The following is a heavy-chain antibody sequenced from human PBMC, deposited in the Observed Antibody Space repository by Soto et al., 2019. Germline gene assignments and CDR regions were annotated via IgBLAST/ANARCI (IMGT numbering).Heavy chain of an antibody. CDR1: GGSISSGGYY. D-gene: IGHD6-13*01. CDR2: IYYSGST. Sequence: SETLSLTCTVSGGSISSGGYYWSWIRQHPGKGLEWIGYIYYSGSTYYNPSLKSRVTISVDTSKNQFSLKLSSVTAADTAVYYCARSQYAAAGLNYYYYYGMDVWGQGTTVTVSS. V-gene: IGHV4-31*03. J-gene: IGHJ6*02. CDR3: ARSQYAAAGLNYYYYYGMDV.